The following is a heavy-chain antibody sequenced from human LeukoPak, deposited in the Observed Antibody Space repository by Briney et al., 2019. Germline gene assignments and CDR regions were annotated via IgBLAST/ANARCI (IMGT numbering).Heavy chain of an antibody. V-gene: IGHV3-21*01. CDR2: ISSSSSYI. Sequence: GGSPRLSCAASGFTFSSYSMNWVRQAPGKGLEWVSSISSSSSYIYYADSVKGRFTISRDNAKNSLYLQMNSLRAEDTAVYYCARDPSGGQGDYWGQGTLVTVSS. CDR1: GFTFSSYS. D-gene: IGHD3-10*01. CDR3: ARDPSGGQGDY. J-gene: IGHJ4*02.